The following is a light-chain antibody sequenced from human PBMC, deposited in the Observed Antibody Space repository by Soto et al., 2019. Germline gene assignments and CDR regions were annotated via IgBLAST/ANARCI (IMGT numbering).Light chain of an antibody. CDR3: QQYNSYWT. CDR1: QSISSW. V-gene: IGKV1-5*01. CDR2: DAS. J-gene: IGKJ1*01. Sequence: DIQMTQSPSTLSASVGDRVTITCRASQSISSWLAWYQQKPGKAPKLLIYDASSLESGVPSRFSGSGSGTEFTLTISSLQPDDVATYYYQQYNSYWTFGQGTKVEIK.